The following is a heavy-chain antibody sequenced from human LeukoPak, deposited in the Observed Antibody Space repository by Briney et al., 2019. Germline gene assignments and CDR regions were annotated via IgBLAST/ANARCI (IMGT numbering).Heavy chain of an antibody. Sequence: SVKVSCKASGGTFSSYAISWVRQAPGQGLEWMGGIIPIFGTANYAQKFQGRVAITADESTSTAYMELSSLRSEDTAVYYCARDRRKYYYDSSGYGYWYFDLWGRGTLATVSS. CDR3: ARDRRKYYYDSSGYGYWYFDL. V-gene: IGHV1-69*13. CDR2: IIPIFGTA. D-gene: IGHD3-22*01. CDR1: GGTFSSYA. J-gene: IGHJ2*01.